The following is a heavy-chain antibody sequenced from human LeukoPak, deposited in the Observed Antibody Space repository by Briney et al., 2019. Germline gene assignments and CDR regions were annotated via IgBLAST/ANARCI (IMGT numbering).Heavy chain of an antibody. CDR3: ARVLETDCSGGSCYSGLDY. Sequence: GGSLRLSCAASGFTFSRYNMNWVRQAPGKGLEWVSSISRTGYYIYYADSVKGRFTISRDNAQNSLFLQMNSLRVEDTAVYYCARVLETDCSGGSCYSGLDYWGQGTLVTVSS. CDR2: ISRTGYYI. V-gene: IGHV3-21*01. J-gene: IGHJ4*02. D-gene: IGHD2-15*01. CDR1: GFTFSRYN.